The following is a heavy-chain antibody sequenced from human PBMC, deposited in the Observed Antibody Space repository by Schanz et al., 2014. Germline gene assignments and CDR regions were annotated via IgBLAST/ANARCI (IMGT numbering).Heavy chain of an antibody. J-gene: IGHJ5*02. CDR1: GYSFTDFY. Sequence: QVQLMQSGAEMKKPGASVKVSCKASGYSFTDFYIHWLRQAPGQGPEWLGWINPNSDGTKYAQKFQGRVTMTRDTSVNTAYLDLSSLISDDTAVYYCARGDVNWFDPWGQGTLVTVSS. V-gene: IGHV1-2*02. CDR2: INPNSDGT. CDR3: ARGDVNWFDP.